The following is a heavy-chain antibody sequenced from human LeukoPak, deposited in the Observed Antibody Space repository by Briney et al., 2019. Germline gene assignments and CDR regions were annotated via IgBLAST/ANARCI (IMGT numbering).Heavy chain of an antibody. V-gene: IGHV6-1*01. J-gene: IGHJ5*02. D-gene: IGHD2-2*01. Sequence: SQTLSLACAISGDSVSSNSVTWNWIRQPPSRGLEWLGRTYYRSTWYNDYAVSVRGRITVNPDTSKNQFSLHLNSVTPEDTAVYYCARRLTQYDCFDPWGQGILVTVSS. CDR1: GDSVSSNSVT. CDR3: ARRLTQYDCFDP. CDR2: TYYRSTWYN.